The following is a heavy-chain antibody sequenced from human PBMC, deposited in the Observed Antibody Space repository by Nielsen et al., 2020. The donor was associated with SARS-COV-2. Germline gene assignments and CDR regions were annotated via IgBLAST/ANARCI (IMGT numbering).Heavy chain of an antibody. CDR3: AGTCGDCYSDY. D-gene: IGHD2-21*02. CDR1: GFTFSTYS. CDR2: ISYDGVKK. V-gene: IGHV3-30*03. J-gene: IGHJ4*02. Sequence: GESLKISCAASGFTFSTYSMNWVRQAPGKGLEWVALISYDGVKKHYADSVKGRFTISRDNAKNSLYLQMNSLRAEDTAVYYCAGTCGDCYSDYWGQGTLVTVSS.